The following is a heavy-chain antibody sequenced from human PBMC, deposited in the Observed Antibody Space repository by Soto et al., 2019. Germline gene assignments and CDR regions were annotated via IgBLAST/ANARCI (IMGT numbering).Heavy chain of an antibody. D-gene: IGHD2-8*01. Sequence: RASVKVSCKASGYTFTSYDINCVLQSTLQGLEWMGWMNPNSGNTGYAQKFQGRVTMTRNTSISTAYMELSSLRSEDTAVYYCARGSRYCTNGVCFNDYWGQGTLVTVSS. V-gene: IGHV1-8*01. CDR3: ARGSRYCTNGVCFNDY. CDR1: GYTFTSYD. J-gene: IGHJ4*02. CDR2: MNPNSGNT.